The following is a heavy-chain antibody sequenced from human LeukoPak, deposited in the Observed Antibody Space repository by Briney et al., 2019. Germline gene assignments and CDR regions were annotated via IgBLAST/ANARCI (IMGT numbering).Heavy chain of an antibody. Sequence: SVKVSCKASGGTFSSYAISWVRQAPGQGLEWMGGIIPIFGTANYAQKFQGWVTMTRDTSISTAYMELSRLRSDDTAVYYCARSSSSSWYRRGNWFDPWGQGTLVTVSS. J-gene: IGHJ5*02. CDR2: IIPIFGTA. CDR3: ARSSSSSWYRRGNWFDP. V-gene: IGHV1-69*05. D-gene: IGHD6-13*01. CDR1: GGTFSSYA.